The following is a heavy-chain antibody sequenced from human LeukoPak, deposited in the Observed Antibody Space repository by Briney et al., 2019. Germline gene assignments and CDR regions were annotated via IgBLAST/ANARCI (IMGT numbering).Heavy chain of an antibody. V-gene: IGHV4-4*07. CDR2: IYTSGST. J-gene: IGHJ4*02. CDR1: GGSISSYY. Sequence: SETLSLTCTVSGGSISSYYWSWIRQPAGKGLEWIGRIYTSGSTNYNPSLKSRVTMSVDTSKNQFSLKLSSVTAADTAVYYCAIDYYDSSGYYYPLGYWGQGTLVTVSS. D-gene: IGHD3-22*01. CDR3: AIDYYDSSGYYYPLGY.